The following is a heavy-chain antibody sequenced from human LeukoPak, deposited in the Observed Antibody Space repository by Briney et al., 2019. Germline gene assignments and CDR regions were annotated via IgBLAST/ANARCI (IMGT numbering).Heavy chain of an antibody. CDR3: ARVGIVGATAYFDN. CDR1: GFTFSDHY. V-gene: IGHV3-72*01. CDR2: IRNKANSYTT. Sequence: GGSLRLSCAASGFTFSDHYIDWVRQAPGKGLEWVGRIRNKANSYTTEYAASVKGRFIISRDDSKNSLYLRMNSLKTEDTALYYCARVGIVGATAYFDNWGQGTLVTVS. D-gene: IGHD1-26*01. J-gene: IGHJ4*02.